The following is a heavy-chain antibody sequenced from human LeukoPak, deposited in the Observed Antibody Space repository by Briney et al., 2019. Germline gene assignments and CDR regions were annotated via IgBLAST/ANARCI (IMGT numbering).Heavy chain of an antibody. J-gene: IGHJ4*02. V-gene: IGHV3-7*01. Sequence: GGSLRLSCAASGFTLSSYWMSWVRRAPGKGLEWVANIKQDGGEKYYLESVRGRFTISRDNAKNSLFLQMNSLRAEDTAVYYCARGAYGPGSFPFDCWGQGTLVTVSS. CDR1: GFTLSSYW. CDR3: ARGAYGPGSFPFDC. CDR2: IKQDGGEK. D-gene: IGHD3-10*01.